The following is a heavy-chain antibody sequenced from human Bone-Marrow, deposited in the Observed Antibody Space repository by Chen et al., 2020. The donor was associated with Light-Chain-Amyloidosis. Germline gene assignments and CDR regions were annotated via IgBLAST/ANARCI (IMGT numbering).Heavy chain of an antibody. CDR3: ARRRDGYNFDY. CDR1: GYTFPNYW. D-gene: IGHD5-12*01. Sequence: EVQLEQSGPEVKKPGESLKISCKGSGYTFPNYWIGWVRQMPGKGLEWMGVIYPDDADAGYSPSFEGQVTISADKSIATAYLQWRGLKASDTAMYYCARRRDGYNFDYWGQGTLVTVS. J-gene: IGHJ4*02. CDR2: IYPDDADA. V-gene: IGHV5-51*01.